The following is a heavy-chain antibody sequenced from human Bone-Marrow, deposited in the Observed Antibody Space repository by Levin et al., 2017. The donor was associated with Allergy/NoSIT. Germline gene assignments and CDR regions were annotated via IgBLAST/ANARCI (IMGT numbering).Heavy chain of an antibody. CDR3: VRRRSYYYGMDV. Sequence: GGSLRLSCKASGSDFLKYDINWVRQAKGQGLEWMGWMNPNGGNTAYTQKFLGRVAMTTDPSTDTAEMELSGLTSDDTAVYYCVRRRSYYYGMDVWGQGTTVTVSS. CDR1: GSDFLKYD. CDR2: MNPNGGNT. V-gene: IGHV1-8*01. D-gene: IGHD3-10*01. J-gene: IGHJ6*02.